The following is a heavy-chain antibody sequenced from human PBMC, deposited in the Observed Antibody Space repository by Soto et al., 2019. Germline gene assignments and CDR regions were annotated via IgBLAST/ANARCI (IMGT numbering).Heavy chain of an antibody. CDR3: ARDESDNGGIAFDY. J-gene: IGHJ4*02. Sequence: QVQLVESGGGVVQPGRSLRLSCAASGFTFSSYALHWVRQAPDKGLEWVAVISYDGSNKYYADSVKGRFTISRDNSKNTLYLQMNSLRVEDTAVYYCARDESDNGGIAFDYWGQGTLVTVS. V-gene: IGHV3-30-3*01. D-gene: IGHD2-15*01. CDR1: GFTFSSYA. CDR2: ISYDGSNK.